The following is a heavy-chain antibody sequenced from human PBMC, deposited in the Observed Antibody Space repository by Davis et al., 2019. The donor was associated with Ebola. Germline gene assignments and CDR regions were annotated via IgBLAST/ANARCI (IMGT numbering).Heavy chain of an antibody. D-gene: IGHD6-19*01. CDR2: ISGSGAST. Sequence: PGGSLRLSCAASGFIFSNYAMSWVRQAPGKGLEWVSCISGSGASTYYADSVKGRFTVSRDNSKNTVFLQLNGLRVEDTAVYYCAKDIAVGGTGPMDSWGQGTLVTVSS. V-gene: IGHV3-23*01. CDR3: AKDIAVGGTGPMDS. J-gene: IGHJ4*02. CDR1: GFIFSNYA.